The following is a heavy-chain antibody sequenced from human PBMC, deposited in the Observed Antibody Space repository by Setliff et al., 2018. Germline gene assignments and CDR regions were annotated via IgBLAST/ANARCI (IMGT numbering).Heavy chain of an antibody. Sequence: GGSLRLSCTASGLSYSNDWVSWVRQAPGKGLEWLASINPHGTEKYYADSVKGRFTISRDNAKNSLSLQMNNLRTEDMGIYYCARDGGINMVKTYYYGLDVWGQGTTVTVSS. CDR2: INPHGTEK. CDR3: ARDGGINMVKTYYYGLDV. J-gene: IGHJ6*02. V-gene: IGHV3-7*01. D-gene: IGHD3-10*01. CDR1: GLSYSNDW.